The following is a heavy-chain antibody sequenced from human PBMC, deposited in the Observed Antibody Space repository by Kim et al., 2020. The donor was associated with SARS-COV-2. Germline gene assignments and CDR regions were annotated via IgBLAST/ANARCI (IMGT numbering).Heavy chain of an antibody. CDR2: MRKRVYGGTT. Sequence: GGSLRLSCTASGFTFGDYTMSWFRQAPGKGLEWVGFMRKRVYGGTTEYAASVKGRFTISRDDSKNVAYLQMSRLKIEDTAVYYCTKDSVERLSVYWGQGT. J-gene: IGHJ4*02. CDR1: GFTFGDYT. D-gene: IGHD1-1*01. V-gene: IGHV3-49*03. CDR3: TKDSVERLSVY.